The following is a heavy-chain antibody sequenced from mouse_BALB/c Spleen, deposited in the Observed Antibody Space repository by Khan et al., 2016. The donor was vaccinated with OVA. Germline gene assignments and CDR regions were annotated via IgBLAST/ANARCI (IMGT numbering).Heavy chain of an antibody. D-gene: IGHD2-10*01. Sequence: QIQLVQSGPELQKPGETAKISCKASGYTFTNYGMNWVKQSPGKALKWMGWINTYTGEPTYADDFKGRFAFSLETSASTAYLQINNLKNEDTATYYCARPPYFSYTLDYWGQGTSVTVSS. V-gene: IGHV9-3-1*01. CDR2: INTYTGEP. J-gene: IGHJ4*01. CDR1: GYTFTNYG. CDR3: ARPPYFSYTLDY.